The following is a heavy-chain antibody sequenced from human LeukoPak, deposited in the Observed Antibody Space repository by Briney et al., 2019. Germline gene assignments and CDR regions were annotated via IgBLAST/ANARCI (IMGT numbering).Heavy chain of an antibody. CDR3: ARGGWGTAAAGFIYVFDY. CDR1: GFTFSSYE. J-gene: IGHJ4*02. Sequence: GGSLRLSCAASGFTFSSYEMHWVRQAPGKGLEWVSYISSSSSYIYHADSVKGRFTISRDNAKNSLYLQMNSLRAEDTAVYYCARGGWGTAAAGFIYVFDYWGQGTLVTVSS. V-gene: IGHV3-21*01. D-gene: IGHD6-13*01. CDR2: ISSSSSYI.